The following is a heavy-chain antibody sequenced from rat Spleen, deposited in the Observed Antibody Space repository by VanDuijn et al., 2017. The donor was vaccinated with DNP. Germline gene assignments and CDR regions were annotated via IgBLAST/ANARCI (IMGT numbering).Heavy chain of an antibody. CDR3: SRSRLPGYYPFAC. V-gene: IGHV5-31*01. CDR1: GFTFNHNW. Sequence: EVQLVESGGGLVQPGMSLRLSCVASGFTFNHNWMTWIRQAPGSGLEWIATITNTGGSTYYLDSVKGRFTISRDNSKSTLYLQMDSLRSEDPATYYCSRSRLPGYYPFACWGQGTLVTVSS. D-gene: IGHD1-4*01. J-gene: IGHJ3*01. CDR2: ITNTGGST.